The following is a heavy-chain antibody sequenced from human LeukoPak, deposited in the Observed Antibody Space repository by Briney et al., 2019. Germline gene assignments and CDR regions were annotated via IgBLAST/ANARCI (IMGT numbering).Heavy chain of an antibody. Sequence: ASVTVSCTASGYTFSNYGISWVRQAPGQGLEWVGWIRGDNGNTNYAQKFQGRVTMTTETSTSTAYMELGSLGSDETAVYYCARVDLLTGYYFFDYWGQGTLVTVSS. J-gene: IGHJ4*02. CDR2: IRGDNGNT. V-gene: IGHV1-18*01. CDR3: ARVDLLTGYYFFDY. D-gene: IGHD3-9*01. CDR1: GYTFSNYG.